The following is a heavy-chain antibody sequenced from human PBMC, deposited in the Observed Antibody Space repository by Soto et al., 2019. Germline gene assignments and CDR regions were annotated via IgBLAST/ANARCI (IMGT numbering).Heavy chain of an antibody. Sequence: GRSLRLSCATSGFSFTNYAMTWVRQGPGKGLEWVSSISGSGVSTYFAYSVTGRFTISRANSKNTLYLHMNSLRAEDTAVYYCAKVFRGDSGYIQSWGQGSLVTVSS. J-gene: IGHJ5*02. CDR2: ISGSGVST. CDR1: GFSFTNYA. V-gene: IGHV3-23*01. CDR3: AKVFRGDSGYIQS. D-gene: IGHD5-12*01.